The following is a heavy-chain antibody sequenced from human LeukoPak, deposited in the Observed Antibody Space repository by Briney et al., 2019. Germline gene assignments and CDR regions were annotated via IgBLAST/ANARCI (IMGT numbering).Heavy chain of an antibody. V-gene: IGHV4-34*01. CDR1: GGSFSGYY. Sequence: SETLSLTCAVYGGSFSGYYWSWIRQPPGKGLEWIGEINHSGSTNYNPSLKSRVTISVDTSKNQVSLKLSSVTAADTAVYYCARHGRGVADPWGQGTLVTVS. D-gene: IGHD6-13*01. CDR3: ARHGRGVADP. CDR2: INHSGST. J-gene: IGHJ5*02.